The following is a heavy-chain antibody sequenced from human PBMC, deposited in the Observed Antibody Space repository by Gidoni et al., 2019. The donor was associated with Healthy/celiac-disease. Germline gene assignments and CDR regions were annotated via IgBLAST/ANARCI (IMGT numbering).Heavy chain of an antibody. CDR2: IYPCDSDT. V-gene: IGHV5-51*01. CDR3: ARPGYCSGGSCSNVDY. D-gene: IGHD2-15*01. Sequence: EVQLVQSGAEVKKHGESLKISCKGSGYSFTSYWIGWVRQMPGKGLEWMGIIYPCDSDTRYSPSFQGQVTISADKSISTAYLQWSSLKASDTAMYYCARPGYCSGGSCSNVDYWGQGTLVTVSS. CDR1: GYSFTSYW. J-gene: IGHJ4*02.